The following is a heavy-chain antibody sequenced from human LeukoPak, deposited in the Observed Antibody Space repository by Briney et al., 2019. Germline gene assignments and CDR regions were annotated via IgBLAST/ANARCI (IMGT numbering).Heavy chain of an antibody. CDR3: AKETMIVVVITGGYFDY. Sequence: GGSLRFSCAASGFTFSSYALSWVRQAQGKGLEWVSAISGSGGSTYYADSVKGRFTISRDNSKNTLYLQMNSLRAEDTAVYYCAKETMIVVVITGGYFDYWGQGTLVTVSS. D-gene: IGHD3-22*01. J-gene: IGHJ4*02. CDR2: ISGSGGST. V-gene: IGHV3-23*01. CDR1: GFTFSSYA.